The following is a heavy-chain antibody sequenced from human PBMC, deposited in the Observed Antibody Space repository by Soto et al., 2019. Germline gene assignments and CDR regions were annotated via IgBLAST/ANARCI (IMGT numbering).Heavy chain of an antibody. D-gene: IGHD2-2*03. CDR3: AREGNLGRWIQPLDS. V-gene: IGHV4-59*01. CDR1: GGSIRSYY. J-gene: IGHJ4*02. CDR2: LYNSGST. Sequence: SETLSLTCTVSGGSIRSYYWSWIRQAPGKGLEWIGYLYNSGSTVYNPSLKSRVTISVDTSKNQFSLKLNSVTAADTAVYFCAREGNLGRWIQPLDSWGQGTLVTVSS.